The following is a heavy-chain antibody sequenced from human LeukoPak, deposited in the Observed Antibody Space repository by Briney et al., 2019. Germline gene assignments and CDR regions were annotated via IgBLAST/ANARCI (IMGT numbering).Heavy chain of an antibody. J-gene: IGHJ4*02. CDR2: IYPGDSDT. CDR3: ARRTQMGATSPGFDY. CDR1: GYSFTSYW. V-gene: IGHV5-51*01. Sequence: GESLNISCKGSGYSFTSYWIGWVRQMPGKGLEWMVIIYPGDSDTRYSPSFQGQVTISADKSISTAYLQWSSLKASDTAMYYCARRTQMGATSPGFDYWGQGTLVTVSS. D-gene: IGHD1-26*01.